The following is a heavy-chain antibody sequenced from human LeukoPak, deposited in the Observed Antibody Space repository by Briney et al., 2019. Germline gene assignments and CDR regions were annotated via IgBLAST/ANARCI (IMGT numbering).Heavy chain of an antibody. CDR3: ACDSSGYLNY. V-gene: IGHV4-59*01. Sequence: SETLSLTCTVSGGSISSYYWSWIRQPPGKGLEWIGYIYYSESTNYNPSLKSRVTISVDTSKNQFSLKLSSVTAADTAVYYCACDSSGYLNYWGQGTLVTVSS. J-gene: IGHJ4*02. D-gene: IGHD3-22*01. CDR2: IYYSEST. CDR1: GGSISSYY.